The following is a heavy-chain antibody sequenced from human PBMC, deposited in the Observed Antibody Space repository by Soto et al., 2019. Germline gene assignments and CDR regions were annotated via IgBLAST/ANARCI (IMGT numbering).Heavy chain of an antibody. CDR2: IYYSGST. D-gene: IGHD7-27*01. J-gene: IGHJ5*02. CDR1: GGSISSYY. CDR3: ARDRTGDMGMGANWFDP. V-gene: IGHV4-59*01. Sequence: SETLSLTCTVSGGSISSYYWSWIRQPPGKGLEWIGYIYYSGSTNYNPSLKSRVTISVDTSKNQFSLKLSSVTAADTAVYYCARDRTGDMGMGANWFDPWGQGTLVTVSS.